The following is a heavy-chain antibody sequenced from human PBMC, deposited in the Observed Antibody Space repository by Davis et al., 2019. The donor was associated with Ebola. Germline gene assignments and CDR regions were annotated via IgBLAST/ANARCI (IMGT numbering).Heavy chain of an antibody. CDR1: GFTFSNYW. V-gene: IGHV3-7*04. J-gene: IGHJ6*02. Sequence: PGGSLRPSCAASGFTFSNYWMSWVRQAPGKGLEWVANMKEGGSEKDYVDSVKGRFSISRDNAKNSLYLQMNSLRAEETAVYYCAGGGIAAPYYYGMDVWGQGTTVTVSS. D-gene: IGHD6-13*01. CDR2: MKEGGSEK. CDR3: AGGGIAAPYYYGMDV.